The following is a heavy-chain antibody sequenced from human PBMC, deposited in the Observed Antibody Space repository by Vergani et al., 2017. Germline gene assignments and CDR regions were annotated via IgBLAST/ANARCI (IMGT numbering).Heavy chain of an antibody. D-gene: IGHD2-15*01. J-gene: IGHJ4*02. CDR2: INPSGGST. CDR1: GYTFTSYY. V-gene: IGHV1-46*03. CDR3: ASVGYCSGGSCLEPDIDY. Sequence: QVQLVQSGAEVKKPGASVKVSCKASGYTFTSYYMHWVRQAPGQGLAWMGIINPSGGSTSYAQKFQGRVTMTRDTSTSTVYMELSSLRSEDTAVYYCASVGYCSGGSCLEPDIDYWGQGTLVTVSS.